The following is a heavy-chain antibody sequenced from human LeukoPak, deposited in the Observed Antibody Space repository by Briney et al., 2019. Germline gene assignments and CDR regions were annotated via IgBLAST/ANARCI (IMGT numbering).Heavy chain of an antibody. J-gene: IGHJ4*02. V-gene: IGHV3-74*01. CDR1: GFTFNKYW. D-gene: IGHD6-19*01. CDR2: INNDGSSI. CDR3: IRYTAETGSWS. Sequence: PGGSLRLSCAASGFTFNKYWMHWFRQAPGKGLVWVSRINNDGSSIHYADSVKGRFTISRDNAKDTLYLQMNSLRVEDTAVYYCIRYTAETGSWSWGQGTLVTVSS.